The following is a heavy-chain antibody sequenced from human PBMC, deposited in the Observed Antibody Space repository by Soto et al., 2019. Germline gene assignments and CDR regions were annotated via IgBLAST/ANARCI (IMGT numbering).Heavy chain of an antibody. D-gene: IGHD3-16*01. J-gene: IGHJ4*02. Sequence: SETLSLTCTVSGGSTNSRNDYWGWIRQPPGRGLEWIGSVYYSGSTHDNPSLQSRVSISVDTSRNQFSLNLISVTVADTAVYFCARQPRGPGYGERGLYFDHWGQGTLVTVSS. CDR3: ARQPRGPGYGERGLYFDH. CDR2: VYYSGST. V-gene: IGHV4-39*01. CDR1: GGSTNSRNDY.